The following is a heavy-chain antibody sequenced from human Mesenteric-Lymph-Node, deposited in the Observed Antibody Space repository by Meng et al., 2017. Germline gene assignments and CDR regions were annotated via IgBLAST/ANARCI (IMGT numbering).Heavy chain of an antibody. D-gene: IGHD3-22*01. J-gene: IGHJ4*02. Sequence: GESLKISCAASGFTFSSYEMNWVRQAPGKGLEWVSYISSSGSTIYYADSVKGRFTISRDNAKNSLYLQMNSLKTEDTAVYYCSSLDYDETSGYYRAYWGQGTLVTVSS. CDR2: ISSSGSTI. CDR3: SSLDYDETSGYYRAY. CDR1: GFTFSSYE. V-gene: IGHV3-48*03.